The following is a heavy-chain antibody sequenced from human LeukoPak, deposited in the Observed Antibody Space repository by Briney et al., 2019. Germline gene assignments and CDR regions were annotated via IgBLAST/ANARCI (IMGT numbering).Heavy chain of an antibody. CDR2: ISGSGGST. CDR1: GFTFSGYE. D-gene: IGHD4/OR15-4a*01. CDR3: AKIGANVGF. J-gene: IGHJ4*02. V-gene: IGHV3-23*01. Sequence: GGSLRLSCAASGFTFSGYEMNWVRQAPGKGLEWVSAISGSGGSTYYADSVKGRFTISRDNSKNTLYLQMNSLRAEDTAVYYCAKIGANVGFWGQGTLVTVSS.